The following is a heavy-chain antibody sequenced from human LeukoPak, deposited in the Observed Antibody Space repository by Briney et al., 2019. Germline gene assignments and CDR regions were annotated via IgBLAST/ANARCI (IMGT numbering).Heavy chain of an antibody. CDR1: GDSISSGSYY. Sequence: SQTLSLTCTVSGDSISSGSYYWSWIRQPAGKGLEWIGRIYGRGGSNYNPSLKSRVTISIDKSKNQFSLKMNSVTAPDTAVYYCAREVQTDGFDYWGQGTLVTVSS. D-gene: IGHD5-24*01. V-gene: IGHV4-61*02. J-gene: IGHJ4*02. CDR3: AREVQTDGFDY. CDR2: IYGRGGS.